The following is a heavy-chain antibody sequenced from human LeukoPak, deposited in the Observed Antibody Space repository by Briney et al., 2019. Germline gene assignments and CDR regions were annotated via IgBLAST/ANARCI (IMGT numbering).Heavy chain of an antibody. CDR2: ISYDGSNK. J-gene: IGHJ4*02. Sequence: TGGSLRLSCAASGFTFSNYGMHWVRQAPGKGLEWVAVISYDGSNKYYADSVKGRFTISRDISKNTLYLQMNSLRAEDTAVYYCARDSLGDPTYYFDYWGQGTLVTVSS. D-gene: IGHD3-10*01. CDR1: GFTFSNYG. CDR3: ARDSLGDPTYYFDY. V-gene: IGHV3-30*03.